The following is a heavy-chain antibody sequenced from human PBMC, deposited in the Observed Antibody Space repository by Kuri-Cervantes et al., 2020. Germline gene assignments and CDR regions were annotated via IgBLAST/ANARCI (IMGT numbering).Heavy chain of an antibody. CDR2: ISGSGGSA. D-gene: IGHD1-7*01. CDR1: GFSSSSYS. J-gene: IGHJ4*02. Sequence: GESLKISCAASGFSSSSYSMSWVRQAPGKGLEWVSGISGSGGSAYYADSVKGRFTISRDNSENTVYLQKSSLRAEDTAVYYCAKDGKKGRTTADFDYWGQGTLVTVSS. V-gene: IGHV3-23*01. CDR3: AKDGKKGRTTADFDY.